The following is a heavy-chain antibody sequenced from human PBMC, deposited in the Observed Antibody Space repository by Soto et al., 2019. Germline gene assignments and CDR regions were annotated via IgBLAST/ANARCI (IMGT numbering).Heavy chain of an antibody. CDR1: GGTFSTYA. J-gene: IGHJ4*02. V-gene: IGHV1-69*13. D-gene: IGHD3-22*01. Sequence: SVKVSCKASGGTFSTYAIDWVRQARGQGLEWMGGIIPLFGTAKYAQNFQGRITITADESTNTAYMELRSLRSQDTAVYYCARGVHYDSSGYYYFYWGQGTLVTVSS. CDR2: IIPLFGTA. CDR3: ARGVHYDSSGYYYFY.